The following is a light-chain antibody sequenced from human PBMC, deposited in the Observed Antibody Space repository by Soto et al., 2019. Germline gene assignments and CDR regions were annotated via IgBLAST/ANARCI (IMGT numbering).Light chain of an antibody. CDR3: QQRSNWPPIT. CDR1: QSVGSN. V-gene: IGKV3-11*01. J-gene: IGKJ5*01. Sequence: EIVMTQSPATLSVSPGERVTLSCRARQSVGSNLAWYQQRPGQAPRLLIYASSNRATGIPDRFTGSASGTDFTLTISSLEPEDFAVYYCQQRSNWPPITFGQGTRLEIK. CDR2: ASS.